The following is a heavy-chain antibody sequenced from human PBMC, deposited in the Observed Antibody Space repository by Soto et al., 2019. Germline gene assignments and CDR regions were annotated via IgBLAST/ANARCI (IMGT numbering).Heavy chain of an antibody. Sequence: GGSLRLSCAASGFTFSSYAMSWVRQAPGKGLEWVSAISGSGGSTYYADSVKGRFTISRDNSKNTLYLQMNSLRAEDTAVYYCAKGADIVATIQPQHDAFDIWGQGTMVTVSS. V-gene: IGHV3-23*01. D-gene: IGHD5-12*01. J-gene: IGHJ3*02. CDR2: ISGSGGST. CDR3: AKGADIVATIQPQHDAFDI. CDR1: GFTFSSYA.